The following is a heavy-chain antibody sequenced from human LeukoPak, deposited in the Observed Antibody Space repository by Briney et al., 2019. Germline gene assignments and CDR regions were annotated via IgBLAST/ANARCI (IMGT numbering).Heavy chain of an antibody. D-gene: IGHD4-23*01. CDR1: GGSFSGYY. CDR3: ARHSGNPYYYYYYYMDV. V-gene: IGHV4-34*01. CDR2: IYHSGST. J-gene: IGHJ6*03. Sequence: SETLSLTCAVYGGSFSGYYWSWIRQPPGKGLEWIGSIYHSGSTYYNPSLKSRVTISVDTSKNQFSLKLSSVTAADTAVYYCARHSGNPYYYYYYYMDVWGKGTTVTVSS.